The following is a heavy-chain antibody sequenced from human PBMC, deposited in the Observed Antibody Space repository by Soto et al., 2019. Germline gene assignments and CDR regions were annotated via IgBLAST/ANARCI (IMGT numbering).Heavy chain of an antibody. CDR1: GFTFDDYA. V-gene: IGHV3-9*01. J-gene: IGHJ4*02. CDR3: AKDSGSGYPESPLDY. CDR2: ISWNSGSI. D-gene: IGHD3-3*01. Sequence: GGSLRLSCAASGFTFDDYAMHWVRQAPGKGLEWVSGISWNSGSIGYADSVKGRFTISRDNAKNSLYLQMNSLRAEDTALYYCAKDSGSGYPESPLDYWGQGTLVTVSS.